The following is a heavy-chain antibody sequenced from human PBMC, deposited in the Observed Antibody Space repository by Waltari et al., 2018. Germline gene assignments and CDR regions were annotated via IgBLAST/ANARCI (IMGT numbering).Heavy chain of an antibody. D-gene: IGHD1-7*01. CDR3: ARDWNSGVYDY. J-gene: IGHJ4*02. CDR2: IWYDESNK. CDR1: GFTFSSYG. Sequence: QVQLVESGGGVVQPGRSLRLSCGSSGFTFSSYGMPGVRQAPGKGLEWVAIIWYDESNKYYAESVKGRFTISRDNSKNTLYLQMNSLRAEDTAVYYCARDWNSGVYDYWGQGTLVTVSS. V-gene: IGHV3-33*01.